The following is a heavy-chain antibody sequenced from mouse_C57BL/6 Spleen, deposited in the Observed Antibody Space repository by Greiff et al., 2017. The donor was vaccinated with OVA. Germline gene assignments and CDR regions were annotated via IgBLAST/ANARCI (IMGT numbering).Heavy chain of an antibody. D-gene: IGHD2-3*01. CDR2: IDPETGGT. V-gene: IGHV1-15*01. J-gene: IGHJ3*01. CDR1: GYTFTDYE. CDR3: TRGGYYFWFAY. Sequence: QVQLQQSGAELVRPGASVTLSCKASGYTFTDYEMHWVKQTPVHGLEWIGAIDPETGGTAYNQKFKGKAILTADKSSSTAYMELRSLTSEDSAVYYCTRGGYYFWFAYWGQGTLVTVSA.